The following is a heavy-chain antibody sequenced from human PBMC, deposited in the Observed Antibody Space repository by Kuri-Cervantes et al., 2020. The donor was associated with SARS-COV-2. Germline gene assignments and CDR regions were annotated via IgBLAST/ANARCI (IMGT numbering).Heavy chain of an antibody. CDR3: ASSGITGTLTGFDY. CDR2: INPNSGGT. CDR1: GYTFTGYY. D-gene: IGHD1/OR15-1a*01. V-gene: IGHV1-2*02. J-gene: IGHJ4*02. Sequence: ASVKVSCKASGYTFTGYYMHWVRQAPGQGLEWMGWINPNSGGTNYAQKFQGRVTMTRDTSISTAYMELSRLRSDDPAVYYCASSGITGTLTGFDYWGQGTLVTVSS.